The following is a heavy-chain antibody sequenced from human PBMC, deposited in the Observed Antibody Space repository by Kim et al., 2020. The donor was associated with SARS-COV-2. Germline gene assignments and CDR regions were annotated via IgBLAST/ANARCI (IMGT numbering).Heavy chain of an antibody. CDR3: ARNRDSSSWFEDGMDV. CDR1: GGSISSYY. CDR2: IYYSGST. Sequence: SETLSLTCTVSGGSISSYYWSWIRQPPGKGLEWIGYIYYSGSTNYNPSLKSRVTISVDTSKNQFSLKLSSVTAADTAVYYCARNRDSSSWFEDGMDVWG. D-gene: IGHD6-13*01. V-gene: IGHV4-59*13. J-gene: IGHJ6*02.